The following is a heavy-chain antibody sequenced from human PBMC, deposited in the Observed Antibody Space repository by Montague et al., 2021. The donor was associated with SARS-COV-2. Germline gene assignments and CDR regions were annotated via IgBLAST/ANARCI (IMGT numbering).Heavy chain of an antibody. Sequence: SETLSLTCAVHGGSFSTYSWNWIRQPPGKGLEWIGEIHHGGSTNYNPSLKSRVTISADTSTNKFSLKLTSVAAADTAVYYCARLGDGVVPSPILGVGPYYSYYSMDVWGKGTTVTVSS. CDR3: ARLGDGVVPSPILGVGPYYSYYSMDV. CDR2: IHHGGST. CDR1: GGSFSTYS. V-gene: IGHV4-34*01. J-gene: IGHJ6*03. D-gene: IGHD3-10*01.